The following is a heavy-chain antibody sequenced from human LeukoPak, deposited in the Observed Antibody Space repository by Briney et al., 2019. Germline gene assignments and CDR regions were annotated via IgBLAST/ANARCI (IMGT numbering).Heavy chain of an antibody. D-gene: IGHD3-22*01. V-gene: IGHV3-74*03. Sequence: GGSLRLSCAASGFSFNSHWMHRVRQAPGQGLMWVSRINREGTSTKYADSVKGRFTISRDNAKNARYLQMDSLRAEDTAVYYCARATYQSDGRGYYSFDFFAYWGQGALVTVSS. CDR2: INREGTST. CDR1: GFSFNSHW. CDR3: ARATYQSDGRGYYSFDFFAY. J-gene: IGHJ4*02.